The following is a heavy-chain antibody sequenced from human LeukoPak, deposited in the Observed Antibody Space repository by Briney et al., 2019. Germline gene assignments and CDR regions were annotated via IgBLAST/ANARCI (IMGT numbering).Heavy chain of an antibody. CDR2: INQNGGTI. D-gene: IGHD1-26*01. V-gene: IGHV3-7*01. CDR3: ATYVKWAAGDV. CDR1: GFTFSKTW. J-gene: IGHJ6*02. Sequence: GGSLRLSCIGSGFTFSKTWMMWVRQAPGKGLEWMTKINQNGGTISNVESVKGRLTISTDNAKKSLFLQMNSLRAKDTAIYYCATYVKWAAGDVWGQGTTVSVSS.